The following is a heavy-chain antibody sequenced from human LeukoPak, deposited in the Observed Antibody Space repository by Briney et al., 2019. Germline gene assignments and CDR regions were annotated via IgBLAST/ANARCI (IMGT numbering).Heavy chain of an antibody. CDR3: ARGPGAGSIAVARHPFDY. CDR1: GGSFSGYY. J-gene: IGHJ4*02. Sequence: SETLSLTRAVYGGSFSGYYWSWIRQPPGKGLEWIGEINHSGSTNYNPSLKSRVTISVDTSKNQFSLKLRSVTAPDTAVYYCARGPGAGSIAVARHPFDYWGQGTLVTVSS. CDR2: INHSGST. D-gene: IGHD6-19*01. V-gene: IGHV4-34*01.